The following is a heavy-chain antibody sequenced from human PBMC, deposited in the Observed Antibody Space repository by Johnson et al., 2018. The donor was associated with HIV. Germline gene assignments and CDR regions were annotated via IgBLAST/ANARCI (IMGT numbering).Heavy chain of an antibody. CDR2: IWNDGSKT. CDR3: AKVLVGAKALHV. J-gene: IGHJ3*01. Sequence: QVQLVESGGGVAQPGASLRLSCEVSGFDFSKYGMHWVRQAPNKGLEWVAYIWNDGSKTSYADSVNGRFTVSRDNSKDTLYLQMSSLRLEDTGVYYCAKVLVGAKALHVWGQGTTVSVSS. CDR1: GFDFSKYG. D-gene: IGHD1-26*01. V-gene: IGHV3-30*02.